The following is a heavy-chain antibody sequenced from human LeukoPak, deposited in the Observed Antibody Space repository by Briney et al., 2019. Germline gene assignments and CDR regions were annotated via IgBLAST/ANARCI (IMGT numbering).Heavy chain of an antibody. D-gene: IGHD3-16*01. CDR3: ARARRVLGEFDY. CDR1: GGSISSSSYY. J-gene: IGHJ4*02. Sequence: SETLSLTCTVSGGSISSSSYYWGWIRQPPGKGLEWIGSIYYSGSTYYSPSLKSRVTISLDTSKNSFSLKLSSVTAADTAVYYCARARRVLGEFDYWGQGTLVTVSS. V-gene: IGHV4-39*07. CDR2: IYYSGST.